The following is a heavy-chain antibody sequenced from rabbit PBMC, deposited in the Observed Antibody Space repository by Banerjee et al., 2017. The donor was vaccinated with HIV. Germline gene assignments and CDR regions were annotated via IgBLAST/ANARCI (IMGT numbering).Heavy chain of an antibody. CDR1: GFSFSDSYW. V-gene: IGHV1S45*01. J-gene: IGHJ6*01. CDR3: ARRAGSSGYGMDL. D-gene: IGHD8-1*01. Sequence: EESGGDLVKPEGSLTLTCTASGFSFSDSYWICWVRQAPRRGLEWIACIYTDRGTTYYANWAKGRFTISKPSSTTVTLQMTSLTAADTATYFCARRAGSSGYGMDLWGPGTLVTVS. CDR2: IYTDRGTT.